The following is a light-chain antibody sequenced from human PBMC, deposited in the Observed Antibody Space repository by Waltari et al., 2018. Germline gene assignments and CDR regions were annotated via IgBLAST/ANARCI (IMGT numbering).Light chain of an antibody. V-gene: IGLV2-8*01. Sequence: QSALTQPPSASGSPGQSVTTPCTVPSSAVGCYDYFPWYQQHPGQAPKPMIYEVSKRPPGVPDRFSGSKSGNTASLTVSGLQGEDEADYYCSSYAGSNNYVAFGGGTKLTVL. J-gene: IGLJ2*01. CDR2: EVS. CDR1: SSAVGCYDY. CDR3: SSYAGSNNYVA.